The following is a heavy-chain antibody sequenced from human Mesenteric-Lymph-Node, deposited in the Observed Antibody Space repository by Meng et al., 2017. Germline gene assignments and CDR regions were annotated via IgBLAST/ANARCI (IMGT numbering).Heavy chain of an antibody. J-gene: IGHJ4*02. V-gene: IGHV3-21*01. Sequence: EVQLVEAAGGLVKPGGSLRLSCAASGFTFSSYSMNWGRQAPGKGLEWVSYISSNSYYISYAESVKGRFNISRDNAKNTVYLQMNSLRAEDTAVYYCAEGSGSYAVAYWGQGTLVTVSS. CDR2: ISSNSYYI. CDR3: AEGSGSYAVAY. CDR1: GFTFSSYS. D-gene: IGHD1-26*01.